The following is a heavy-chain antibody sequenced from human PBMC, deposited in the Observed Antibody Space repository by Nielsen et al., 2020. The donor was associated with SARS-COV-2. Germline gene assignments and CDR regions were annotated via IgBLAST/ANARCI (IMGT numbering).Heavy chain of an antibody. Sequence: ASVKVSCKASGYTFTSYGISWVRQAPGQGLEWMGWISAYNGNTNYAQKFQGRVTITADKSTSTAYMELSSLRSEDTAVYYCARDNHYYYGMDVWGQGTTVTVSS. J-gene: IGHJ6*02. CDR3: ARDNHYYYGMDV. CDR2: ISAYNGNT. V-gene: IGHV1-18*01. CDR1: GYTFTSYG.